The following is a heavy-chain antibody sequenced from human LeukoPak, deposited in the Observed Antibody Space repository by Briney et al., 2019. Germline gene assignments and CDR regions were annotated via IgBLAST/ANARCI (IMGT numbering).Heavy chain of an antibody. D-gene: IGHD6-13*01. V-gene: IGHV3-7*01. CDR1: GFTFTNSW. CDR3: ARDDIAAAGTARYFDY. CDR2: INQDGSQT. Sequence: GGSLRLSCAASGFTFTNSWMSWVRQSAGKGLEWVANINQDGSQTDYLDSVKGRFTISRDNAKNSLYLQMNSQRAEDTAVYYCARDDIAAAGTARYFDYWGQGTLVTVSS. J-gene: IGHJ4*02.